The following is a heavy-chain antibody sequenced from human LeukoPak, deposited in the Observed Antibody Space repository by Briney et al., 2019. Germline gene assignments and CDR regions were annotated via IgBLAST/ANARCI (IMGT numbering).Heavy chain of an antibody. CDR3: AKSGTVTTAFDY. V-gene: IGHV3-30*18. CDR2: ISYDGSNK. D-gene: IGHD4-17*01. CDR1: GFTFSSYG. Sequence: GVSLRLSCAASGFTFSSYGMHWVRQAPGKGLEWVAVISYDGSNKYYADSVKGRFTISRDNSKITLYLQMNSLRAEDTAVYYCAKSGTVTTAFDYWGQGTLVTVSS. J-gene: IGHJ4*02.